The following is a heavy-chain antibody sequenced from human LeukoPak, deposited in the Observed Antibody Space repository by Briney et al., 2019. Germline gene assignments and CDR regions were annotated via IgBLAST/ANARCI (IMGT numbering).Heavy chain of an antibody. V-gene: IGHV3-9*01. Sequence: GGSLRLSCAASGFTLSSYAMSWVRQAPGKGLEWVSGISWNSGSIGYADSVKGRFTISRDNAKNSLYLQMNSLRAEDTALYYCAKEGIRIPAARKYYYYGMDVWGQGTTVTVSS. J-gene: IGHJ6*02. CDR1: GFTLSSYA. D-gene: IGHD2-2*01. CDR3: AKEGIRIPAARKYYYYGMDV. CDR2: ISWNSGSI.